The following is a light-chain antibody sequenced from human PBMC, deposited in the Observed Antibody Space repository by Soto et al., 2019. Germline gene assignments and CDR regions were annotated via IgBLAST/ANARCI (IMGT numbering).Light chain of an antibody. Sequence: EIVLTQSPGTLSLSPGERAILSCGASQTVSSVYLAWYQQKPGLAPRLLIYDAYSRATGIPDRFSGSGSGTDFTLTISRLEPEDFAVYYCQHYESPPYTFGQGNKLEIK. V-gene: IGKV3D-20*01. CDR2: DAY. J-gene: IGKJ2*01. CDR1: QTVSSVY. CDR3: QHYESPPYT.